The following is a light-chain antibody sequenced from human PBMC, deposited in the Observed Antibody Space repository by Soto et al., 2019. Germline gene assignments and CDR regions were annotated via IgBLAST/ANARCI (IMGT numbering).Light chain of an antibody. CDR2: DVS. V-gene: IGLV2-14*01. CDR3: SSYTSSSTPGV. Sequence: QSALTQPASVSGSPGQSITICCTGTSSDVGGYNYVSWYQQHPGKAPKLMIYDVSNRPSGVSNRFSGSKSGNTASLTISGLQAEDEADYYCSSYTSSSTPGVFGTGTKLTVL. CDR1: SSDVGGYNY. J-gene: IGLJ1*01.